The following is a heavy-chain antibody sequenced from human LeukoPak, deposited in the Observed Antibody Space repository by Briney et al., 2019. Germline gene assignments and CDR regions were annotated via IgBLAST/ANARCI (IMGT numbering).Heavy chain of an antibody. J-gene: IGHJ4*02. CDR1: GGSISSSSYY. D-gene: IGHD6-19*01. CDR3: ARDRSIAVAGIHGDHFDY. V-gene: IGHV4-39*07. Sequence: SETLSLTCTVSGGSISSSSYYWGWIRQPPGKGLEWIGSIYYSGSTYYNPSLKSRVTISVDTSKNQFSLKLSSVTAADTAVYYCARDRSIAVAGIHGDHFDYWGQGTLVTVSS. CDR2: IYYSGST.